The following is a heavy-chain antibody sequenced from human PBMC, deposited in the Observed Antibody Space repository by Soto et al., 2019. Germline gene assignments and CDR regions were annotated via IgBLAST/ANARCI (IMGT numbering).Heavy chain of an antibody. Sequence: PGGSLRLSCASSVFTFSNAWMSWVRQAPGKGLEWVGRIKSKTDGGTTDYAAPVKGRFTISRDDSKHTLYLQMNSLKTEDTAVYYCTTDRYNWNLDFDYWGQGTLVTVSS. J-gene: IGHJ4*02. V-gene: IGHV3-15*01. CDR2: IKSKTDGGTT. D-gene: IGHD1-7*01. CDR3: TTDRYNWNLDFDY. CDR1: VFTFSNAW.